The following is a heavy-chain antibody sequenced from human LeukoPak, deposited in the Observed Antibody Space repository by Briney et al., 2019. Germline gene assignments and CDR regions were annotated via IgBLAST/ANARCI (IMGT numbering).Heavy chain of an antibody. D-gene: IGHD5-24*01. J-gene: IGHJ4*02. V-gene: IGHV4-34*01. CDR1: GGSFSGYY. CDR3: ARSWLQFDY. CDR2: INHSGST. Sequence: PSETLSLTCAVYGGSFSGYYWSWIRQPPGKGLEWIGEINHSGSTNYNPSLKSRVTISVDTSKNQFSLKLSSVTAADTAVYYCARSWLQFDYWGQGALVTVSS.